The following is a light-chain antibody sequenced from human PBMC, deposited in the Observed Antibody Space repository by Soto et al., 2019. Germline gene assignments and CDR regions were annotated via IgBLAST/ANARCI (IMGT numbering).Light chain of an antibody. CDR2: DVN. V-gene: IGLV2-8*01. J-gene: IGLJ1*01. CDR1: GGDVGGYNY. Sequence: QSALTQPPSASGSPGQSVTISCTGTGGDVGGYNYVSWYQQHPGKVPRLIIYDVNKRPSGVPDRGSGSKSGNTPSLTVSGPQAEDEADYYCSSYAGFNNYVFGTGTKVTVL. CDR3: SSYAGFNNYV.